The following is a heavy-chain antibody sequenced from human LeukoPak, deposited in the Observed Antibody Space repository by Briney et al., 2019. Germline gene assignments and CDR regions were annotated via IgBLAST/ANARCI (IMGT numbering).Heavy chain of an antibody. CDR3: AKDDNYIRFLS. J-gene: IGHJ5*02. V-gene: IGHV3-23*01. D-gene: IGHD3-16*01. Sequence: GGSLRLSCAASGFTFSSHGMNWVRQAPGKGLEWVSGISGSGGNTYYADSVKGRFTISRDNPKNTLYLQMNSLRAEDTAVYYCAKDDNYIRFLSWGQGTLVTVSS. CDR2: ISGSGGNT. CDR1: GFTFSSHG.